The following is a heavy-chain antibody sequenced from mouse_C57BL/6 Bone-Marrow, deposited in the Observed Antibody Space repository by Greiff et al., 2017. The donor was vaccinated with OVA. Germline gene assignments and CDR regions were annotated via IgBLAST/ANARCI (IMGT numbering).Heavy chain of an antibody. CDR1: GYAFSSSW. CDR2: IYPGDGDT. Sequence: VMLVESGPELVKPGASVKISCKASGYAFSSSWMNWVKQRPGKGLEWIGRIYPGDGDTNYNGKFKGKATLTADKSSSTAYMQLSSLTSEDSAVYFCASGGLRRAGFAYWGQGTLVTVSA. V-gene: IGHV1-82*01. CDR3: ASGGLRRAGFAY. J-gene: IGHJ3*01. D-gene: IGHD2-4*01.